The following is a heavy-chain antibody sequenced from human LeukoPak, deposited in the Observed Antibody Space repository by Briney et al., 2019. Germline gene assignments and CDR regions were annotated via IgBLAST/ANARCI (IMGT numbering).Heavy chain of an antibody. Sequence: GGSLRLSCAASGFTFSSYAMSWVRQAPGKGLEWVSAISGSGGSTYYADSVGGRFTISRDNSKDMVYLQMNSLKVEDTATYYCGKEGGAWGQGTKVTVSS. CDR1: GFTFSSYA. J-gene: IGHJ5*02. CDR3: GKEGGA. V-gene: IGHV3-23*01. D-gene: IGHD3-16*01. CDR2: ISGSGGST.